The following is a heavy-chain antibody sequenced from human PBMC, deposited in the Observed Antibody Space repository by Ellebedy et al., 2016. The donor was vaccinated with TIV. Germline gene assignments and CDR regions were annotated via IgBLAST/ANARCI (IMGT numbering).Heavy chain of an antibody. J-gene: IGHJ5*02. V-gene: IGHV3-7*01. CDR3: ARRGSYGDYSVQVNSWFDL. CDR1: GFSFRSYW. D-gene: IGHD4-17*01. CDR2: IYQDGSEQ. Sequence: GESLKISCEASGFSFRSYWMSWVRQAPGKGLEWVANIYQDGSEQYYVDSVKGRFTISRDNAKISMYLQMNSLRAEDTAVYYCARRGSYGDYSVQVNSWFDLWGQGTLVTVS.